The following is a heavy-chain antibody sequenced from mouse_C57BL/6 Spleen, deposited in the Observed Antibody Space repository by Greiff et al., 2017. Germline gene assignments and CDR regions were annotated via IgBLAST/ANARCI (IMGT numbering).Heavy chain of an antibody. CDR3: ARGYYGSSSYYYAMGY. D-gene: IGHD1-1*01. CDR2: IYPRDGST. J-gene: IGHJ4*01. CDR1: GYTFTDHT. V-gene: IGHV1-78*01. Sequence: QVQLQQSDAELVKPGASVKISCKVSGYTFTDHTIHWMKQRPEQGLEWIGYIYPRDGSTKYNEKFKGKATLTADKSSSTAYMQINSLTSEDSAVYFCARGYYGSSSYYYAMGYWGQGTSVTVSS.